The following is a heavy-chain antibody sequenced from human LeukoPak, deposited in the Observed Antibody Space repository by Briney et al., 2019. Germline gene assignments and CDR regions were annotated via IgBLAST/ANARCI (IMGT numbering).Heavy chain of an antibody. V-gene: IGHV4-39*01. D-gene: IGHD5-24*01. Sequence: SETLSLTCTVSGGSISSSSYYWGWIRQPPGKGLEWIGSIYYSGSTYYNPSLKSRVTISVDTSKNQFSLKLSSVTAADTAVYYCARHRGRPPYHGMDVWGQGTTVTVSS. CDR3: ARHRGRPPYHGMDV. J-gene: IGHJ6*02. CDR2: IYYSGST. CDR1: GGSISSSSYY.